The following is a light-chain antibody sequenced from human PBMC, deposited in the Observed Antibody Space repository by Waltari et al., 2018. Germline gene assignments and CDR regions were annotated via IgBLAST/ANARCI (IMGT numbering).Light chain of an antibody. CDR2: DKN. Sequence: SSELTQDPAVSVAMGQTVRITCHGDSHKSYYLSWYQQRPGQAPILVIYDKNNRPSGVPDRFSGSSSHNTGSLTITGAQAEDEAAYYCHSRDASGVAGSFGGGTKLTVL. V-gene: IGLV3-19*01. CDR1: SHKSYY. J-gene: IGLJ2*01. CDR3: HSRDASGVAGS.